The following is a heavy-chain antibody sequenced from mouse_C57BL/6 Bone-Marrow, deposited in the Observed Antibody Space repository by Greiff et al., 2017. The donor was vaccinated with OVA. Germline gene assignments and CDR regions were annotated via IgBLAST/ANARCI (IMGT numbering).Heavy chain of an antibody. Sequence: EVQLQQPGAELVRPGSSVQMSCKTSGYTFTSYGINWVKQRPGQGLEWIGYIYIANGYTEYNEKFKGKATLTSDTSSSTAYMQLSSLTSEDSAIYFCARRALPSNFGGYFDVGGTGTTVTVSS. CDR3: ARRALPSNFGGYFDV. J-gene: IGHJ1*03. V-gene: IGHV1-58*01. CDR2: IYIANGYT. D-gene: IGHD2-5*01. CDR1: GYTFTSYG.